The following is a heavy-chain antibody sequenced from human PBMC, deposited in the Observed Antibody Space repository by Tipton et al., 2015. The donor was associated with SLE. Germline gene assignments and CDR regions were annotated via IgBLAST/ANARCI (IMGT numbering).Heavy chain of an antibody. CDR1: GGSFSGYH. CDR3: ARGPFQRWPPGAY. D-gene: IGHD6-19*01. J-gene: IGHJ4*02. CDR2: IAATGSP. V-gene: IGHV4-34*01. Sequence: LRLSCAVYGGSFSGYHWTWIRQPPGQGLVWIGEIAATGSPNYNPSLKSRVTISLDTSKSQFSLILNSLTAADTAVYYCARGPFQRWPPGAYWGQGTLVTVSS.